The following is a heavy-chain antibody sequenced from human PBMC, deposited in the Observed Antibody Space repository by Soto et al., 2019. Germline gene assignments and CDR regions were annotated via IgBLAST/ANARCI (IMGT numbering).Heavy chain of an antibody. D-gene: IGHD3-22*01. CDR1: GGSISSAGYS. J-gene: IGHJ3*01. CDR3: ARGFHYYDSSDYGAFDV. Sequence: QLQLQESGSGLVKPSQTLSLTCAVSGGSISSAGYSWNWVRQPPGKVLEWIGYVYHNGSTYYNPSPKSRVTISVDRSRNQFSLKLRSVTAADTAVYYCARGFHYYDSSDYGAFDVWGQGTMVTVSS. CDR2: VYHNGST. V-gene: IGHV4-30-2*01.